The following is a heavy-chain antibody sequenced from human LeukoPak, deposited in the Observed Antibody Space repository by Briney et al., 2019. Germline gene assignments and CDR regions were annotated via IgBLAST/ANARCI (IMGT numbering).Heavy chain of an antibody. CDR1: GDSISSSRFY. D-gene: IGHD1-26*01. CDR2: ILYTGRT. J-gene: IGHJ4*02. V-gene: IGHV4-39*01. CDR3: ARRDVGATINY. Sequence: PSETLSLTCTVSGDSISSSRFYWAWIRQPPGKGLEWIGSILYTGRTFYNPSLKSRVTISVDTSKNQFSLRLGSVTASDTAVYYCARRDVGATINYWGRGTLVTVSS.